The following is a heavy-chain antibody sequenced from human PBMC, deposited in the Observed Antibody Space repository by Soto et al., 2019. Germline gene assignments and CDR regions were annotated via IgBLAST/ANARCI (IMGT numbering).Heavy chain of an antibody. D-gene: IGHD3-22*01. J-gene: IGHJ4*02. CDR1: GYTFTSYA. Sequence: ASVKVSCKASGYTFTSYAMHWVRQAPGEGLEWMGGFDPEDGETIYAQKFQGRVTMTEDTSTDTAYMELSSLRSEDTAVYYCATASPYDSSGYYDYWGQGTLVTVSS. CDR3: ATASPYDSSGYYDY. V-gene: IGHV1-24*01. CDR2: FDPEDGET.